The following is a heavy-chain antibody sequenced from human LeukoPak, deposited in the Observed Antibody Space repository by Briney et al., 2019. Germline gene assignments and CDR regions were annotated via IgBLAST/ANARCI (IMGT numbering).Heavy chain of an antibody. J-gene: IGHJ4*02. V-gene: IGHV3-30*03. Sequence: PGRSLRLSCAASGFTFTNYGMHWVRQAPGKGLEWVAVISYDGSNKYYADSVKGRFTISRDNSKNTLSLQMNSLRPEDTAVYYCASSSSSSSYSPGDYRGQGTLVTVSS. CDR3: ASSSSSSSYSPGDY. CDR2: ISYDGSNK. CDR1: GFTFTNYG. D-gene: IGHD6-6*01.